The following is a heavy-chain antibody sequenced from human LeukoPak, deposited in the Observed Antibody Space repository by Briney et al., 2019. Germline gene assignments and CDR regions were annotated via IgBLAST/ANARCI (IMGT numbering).Heavy chain of an antibody. CDR1: GFTFSSYE. CDR2: ISSSGSNI. V-gene: IGHV3-48*03. Sequence: GGSLRLSCAASGFTFSSYEMNWVRQAPGKGLEWVSYISSSGSNIYYADSVKGRFIISRDNAKNSLYLQMNSLRAEDTAVYYCTRDRYYYDSSGHPYYFDYWGQGTLVTVSS. J-gene: IGHJ4*02. CDR3: TRDRYYYDSSGHPYYFDY. D-gene: IGHD3-22*01.